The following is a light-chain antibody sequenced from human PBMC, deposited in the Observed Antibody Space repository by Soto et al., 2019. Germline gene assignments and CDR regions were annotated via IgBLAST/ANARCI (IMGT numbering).Light chain of an antibody. CDR2: VAS. Sequence: EIVMTQSPATLSVSPGERATLSCRASQSVSINLAWYQQKPGQAPRLLIYVASSRATGIPDRFSGSGSGTEFTLTISRLEPEDFAVDYCQQYGSSPYTFGQGTKVEIK. J-gene: IGKJ2*01. CDR1: QSVSIN. CDR3: QQYGSSPYT. V-gene: IGKV3-20*01.